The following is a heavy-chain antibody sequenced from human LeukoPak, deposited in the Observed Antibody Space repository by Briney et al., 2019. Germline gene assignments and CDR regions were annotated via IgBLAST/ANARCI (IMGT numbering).Heavy chain of an antibody. J-gene: IGHJ4*02. CDR1: GYTVTGNY. Sequence: PSVKLSCKGSGYTVTGNYMHWVRQGPGQGLEWKGWINPKSGGTNYAQKFQGRVTMTRDTSISTAYMELSRLRSDDTAVYYGARDYYDNSGYFVFGPDYWGQGARVTVSS. D-gene: IGHD3-22*01. V-gene: IGHV1-2*02. CDR3: ARDYYDNSGYFVFGPDY. CDR2: INPKSGGT.